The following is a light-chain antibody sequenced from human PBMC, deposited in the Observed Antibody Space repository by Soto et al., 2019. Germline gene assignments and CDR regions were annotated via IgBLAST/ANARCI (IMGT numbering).Light chain of an antibody. CDR3: CSYAGSSTPWV. J-gene: IGLJ3*02. Sequence: QSVLTQPASVSGSPGQSITVSCIGTSSDVGSYNLVSWYQQHPGKAPKLMIYEGSKRPSGVSNRFSGPKSGNTASLTISGLQAEDEADYYCCSYAGSSTPWVFGGGTKVTVL. CDR2: EGS. CDR1: SSDVGSYNL. V-gene: IGLV2-23*01.